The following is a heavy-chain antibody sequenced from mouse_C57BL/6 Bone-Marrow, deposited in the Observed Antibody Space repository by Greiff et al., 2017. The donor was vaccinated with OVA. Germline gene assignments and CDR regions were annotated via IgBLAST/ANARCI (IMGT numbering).Heavy chain of an antibody. V-gene: IGHV1-80*01. CDR2: IYPGDGDT. Sequence: QVQLQQSGAELVKPGASVKISCKASGYAFSSYWMNWVKQRPGKGLEWIGQIYPGDGDTNYNGKFKGKATLTADKSSSTAYMQLSSLTSEDSAVYFCARDWVLYDYDGGFDYWGQGTTLTVSS. J-gene: IGHJ2*01. CDR1: GYAFSSYW. CDR3: ARDWVLYDYDGGFDY. D-gene: IGHD2-4*01.